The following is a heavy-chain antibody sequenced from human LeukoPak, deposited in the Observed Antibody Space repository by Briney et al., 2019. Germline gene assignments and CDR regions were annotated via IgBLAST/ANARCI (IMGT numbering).Heavy chain of an antibody. CDR1: EFTFSNFA. CDR3: ARDGYSSGWYSLYYYYYGMDV. CDR2: ISGNGADT. Sequence: GGSLRLSCAASEFTFSNFAMSWVRQAPGKGLEWVSSISGNGADTYYADSVKGRFTISRDNSKNTLYLQMNSLRAEDTAVYYCARDGYSSGWYSLYYYYYGMDVWGQGTTVTVSS. V-gene: IGHV3-23*01. D-gene: IGHD6-19*01. J-gene: IGHJ6*02.